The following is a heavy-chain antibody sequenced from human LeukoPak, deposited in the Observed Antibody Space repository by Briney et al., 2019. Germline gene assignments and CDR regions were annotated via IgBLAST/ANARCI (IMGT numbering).Heavy chain of an antibody. V-gene: IGHV5-10-1*01. CDR3: ARQCESSGGYLD. CDR1: GYSFTNYW. Sequence: GESLKISCKGSGYSFTNYWISWVRQMPGKGLEWMGRIDPSDSYTNYSPSFQGHVTISADKSISTAYLQWSSLRASDTAMYYCARQCESSGGYLDWGQGTLVTVSS. CDR2: IDPSDSYT. J-gene: IGHJ4*02. D-gene: IGHD1-26*01.